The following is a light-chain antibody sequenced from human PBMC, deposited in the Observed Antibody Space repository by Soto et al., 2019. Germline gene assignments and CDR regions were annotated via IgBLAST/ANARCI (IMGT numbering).Light chain of an antibody. V-gene: IGKV3-15*01. J-gene: IGKJ2*01. Sequence: EIVMTQSPDTLSVSPGERATLSCRASQSVSSNLAWYQQKPGQAPRLLIYGASTRATGIPARFSGSGSGTEFTLTISSLQSEDFAVYYCQQYNNWPPYTFGQGTDWRL. CDR2: GAS. CDR3: QQYNNWPPYT. CDR1: QSVSSN.